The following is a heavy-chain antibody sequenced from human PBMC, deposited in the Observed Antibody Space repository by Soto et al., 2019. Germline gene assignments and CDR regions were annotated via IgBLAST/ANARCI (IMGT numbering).Heavy chain of an antibody. CDR3: AMGASPSVWFNQS. V-gene: IGHV1-69*13. D-gene: IGHD3-16*01. J-gene: IGHJ4*02. Sequence: SVKGACKAAGGIFSSFAISWVRQAPGQGLEWMGGIIPVFGTTNYAQKFQDRVTITADESTNTAYMELSSLRSEDTAMYYCAMGASPSVWFNQSRGQAPPVTAPQ. CDR2: IIPVFGTT. CDR1: GGIFSSFA.